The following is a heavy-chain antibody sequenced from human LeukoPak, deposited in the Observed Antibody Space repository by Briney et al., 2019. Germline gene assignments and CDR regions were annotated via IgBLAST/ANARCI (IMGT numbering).Heavy chain of an antibody. Sequence: SETLSLTCAVSGGSISSGGYSRSWIRQPPGKGLEWIGYIYHSGSTYYNPSLQSRVSISIDTSKNQFSLKLRSVTAVDTAVYYCARWGHFDTSGYFVADYWGQGTLITVSS. CDR1: GGSISSGGYS. D-gene: IGHD3-22*01. V-gene: IGHV4-30-2*02. J-gene: IGHJ4*02. CDR3: ARWGHFDTSGYFVADY. CDR2: IYHSGST.